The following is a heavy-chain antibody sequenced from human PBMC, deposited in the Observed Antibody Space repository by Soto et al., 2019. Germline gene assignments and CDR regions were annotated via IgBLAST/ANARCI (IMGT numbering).Heavy chain of an antibody. J-gene: IGHJ4*02. CDR3: ASRRGDGYFEY. V-gene: IGHV3-30-3*01. Sequence: QVHLVESGGGVVQPERSLRLSCAASGFTFSTYPMYWVRQAPGKGLEWLAFISSDGSSRYYTDSVKGRFTISRDNSKNTLFLQMSSLRAEDTAVYYCASRRGDGYFEYWGQGTLVTVSS. D-gene: IGHD2-21*01. CDR2: ISSDGSSR. CDR1: GFTFSTYP.